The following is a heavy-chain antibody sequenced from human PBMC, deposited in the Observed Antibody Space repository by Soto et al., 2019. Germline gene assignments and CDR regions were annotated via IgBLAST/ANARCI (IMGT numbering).Heavy chain of an antibody. J-gene: IGHJ4*02. CDR2: VRSETYGGST. Sequence: GGSLRLSCSASGFVFGDYAVTWVRQAPGKGLEWVGVVRSETYGGSTEYAASVKGRFRISRDDSESIAYLQMTNLKTEDTAVYYCTRGRGTRGWYADYWGKGIRVTVSS. V-gene: IGHV3-49*04. CDR3: TRGRGTRGWYADY. D-gene: IGHD6-19*01. CDR1: GFVFGDYA.